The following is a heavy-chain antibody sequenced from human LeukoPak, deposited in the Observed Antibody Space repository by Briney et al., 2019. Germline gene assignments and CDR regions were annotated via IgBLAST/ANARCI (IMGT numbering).Heavy chain of an antibody. CDR3: AKDYLYYYYYMDV. CDR1: GFTFSSYG. V-gene: IGHV3-30*02. Sequence: GGSLRLSCAASGFTFSSYGMHWVRQAPGKGLEWVAFIRYDGSNKYCADSVKGRFTISRDNSKNTLYLQMNSLRAEDTAVYYCAKDYLYYYYYMDVWGKGTTVTVSS. CDR2: IRYDGSNK. J-gene: IGHJ6*03. D-gene: IGHD3-16*02.